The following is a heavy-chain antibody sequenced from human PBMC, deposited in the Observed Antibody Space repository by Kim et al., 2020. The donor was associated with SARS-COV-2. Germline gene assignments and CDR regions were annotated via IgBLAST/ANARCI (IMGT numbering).Heavy chain of an antibody. J-gene: IGHJ3*02. CDR3: AKATLGGWPGDAFDI. Sequence: AASVQGRFTISIDNSSTSLYLQMNSLRDEDTAVYYCAKATLGGWPGDAFDIWGQGTMVTVSS. D-gene: IGHD2-15*01. V-gene: IGHV3-23*01.